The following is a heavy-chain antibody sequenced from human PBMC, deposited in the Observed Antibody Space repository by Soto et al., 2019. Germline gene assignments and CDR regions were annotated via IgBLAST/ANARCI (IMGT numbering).Heavy chain of an antibody. J-gene: IGHJ4*02. D-gene: IGHD3-22*01. CDR1: GGTFSSYT. CDR3: ARASYYYDSSGHFDY. V-gene: IGHV1-69*02. CDR2: IIPILGIA. Sequence: GASVKVSCKASGGTFSSYTISWVRQAPGQGLEWMGRIIPILGIANYAQKFQGRVTITADKSTSTAYMELSSLRSEDTAVYYCARASYYYDSSGHFDYWGQGTLVTVSS.